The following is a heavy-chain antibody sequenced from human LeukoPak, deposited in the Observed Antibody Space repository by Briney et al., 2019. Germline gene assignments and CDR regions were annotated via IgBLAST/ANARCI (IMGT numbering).Heavy chain of an antibody. CDR1: GGSISSGGYS. D-gene: IGHD4-17*01. Sequence: PSQTLSLTCAVSGGSISSGGYSWSWIRQPPGKGLEWIGYIYHSGSTYYNPSLKSRVTISVDTSKNQFSLKLSSVTAADTALYYCATYGGTGDYSFDYWGQGTLVTVSS. CDR3: ATYGGTGDYSFDY. V-gene: IGHV4-30-2*01. J-gene: IGHJ4*02. CDR2: IYHSGST.